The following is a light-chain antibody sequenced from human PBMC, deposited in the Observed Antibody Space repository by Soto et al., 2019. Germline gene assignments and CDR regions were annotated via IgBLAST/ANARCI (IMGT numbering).Light chain of an antibody. V-gene: IGKV3-11*01. J-gene: IGKJ2*01. CDR3: QHRSNWPRT. CDR2: DAS. CDR1: QSVSTY. Sequence: EIVLTQSPATLSLSPGERATLSCRASQSVSTYLAWYQQKPVQAPRLLIYDASNRATGIPARFSGSGSGTDFTLTISRLEPEDFAVYYCQHRSNWPRTFGQGTKLEIK.